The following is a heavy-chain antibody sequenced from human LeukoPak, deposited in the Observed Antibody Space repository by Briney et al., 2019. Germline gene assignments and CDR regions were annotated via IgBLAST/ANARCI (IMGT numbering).Heavy chain of an antibody. CDR1: GFTFSTYG. V-gene: IGHV3-30*19. CDR3: AGCRYFDY. J-gene: IGHJ4*02. D-gene: IGHD3-10*01. CDR2: ISYGGSNK. Sequence: PGTSLRLSCAASGFTFSTYGMHWVRQAPGKGLEWVAVISYGGSNKYYADSVKGRFTISRDNSKNTLYLQMNSLRAEDTAVYYCAGCRYFDYWGQGTLVTVSS.